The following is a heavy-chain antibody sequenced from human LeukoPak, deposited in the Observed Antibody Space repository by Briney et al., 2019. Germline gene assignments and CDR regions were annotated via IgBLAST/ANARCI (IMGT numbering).Heavy chain of an antibody. CDR3: ARAGAIVGRFDY. D-gene: IGHD1-26*01. CDR1: GYTFSSYY. V-gene: IGHV1-46*01. J-gene: IGHJ4*02. Sequence: ASVKVSCQAAGYTFSSYYMHWVRQAPGQGLEWMGIINPSGGGTNYAQKFQGRVTMTRDTSTSTVYMELSSLRSEDTAVYYCARAGAIVGRFDYWGQGTLVTVSS. CDR2: INPSGGGT.